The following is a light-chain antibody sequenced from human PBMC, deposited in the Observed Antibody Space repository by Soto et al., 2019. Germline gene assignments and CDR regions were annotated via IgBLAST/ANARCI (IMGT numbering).Light chain of an antibody. CDR1: QSINNRY. CDR3: QQFVSSPGFT. J-gene: IGKJ3*01. V-gene: IGKV3-20*01. CDR2: AAS. Sequence: EIVLTQSPGTLSLSPGERATLSCRASQSINNRYLAWYQQKPGQAPRLLIYAASSRATGIPDRFSGSGSGTEFTLTISRLEPQDFAVYYCQQFVSSPGFTFGPGTKVDIK.